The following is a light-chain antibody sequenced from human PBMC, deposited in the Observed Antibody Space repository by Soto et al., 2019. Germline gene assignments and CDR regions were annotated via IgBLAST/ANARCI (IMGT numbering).Light chain of an antibody. V-gene: IGLV2-11*01. J-gene: IGLJ2*01. CDR2: DVT. CDR3: RSYADSYTLV. CDR1: SSDVGRYNF. Sequence: QSALTQPRSVSGSPGQSVTISCTGTSSDVGRYNFVSWYQKHPGKGPKLIIYDVTKRPSGVPDRFSGSKSGDTASLTISGLQAEDEADYFCRSYADSYTLVFGGGTQLTVL.